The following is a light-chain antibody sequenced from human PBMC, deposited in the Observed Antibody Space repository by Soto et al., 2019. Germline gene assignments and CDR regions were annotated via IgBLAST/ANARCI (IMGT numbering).Light chain of an antibody. CDR1: QDINTY. CDR2: PAS. J-gene: IGKJ2*03. V-gene: IGKV1-9*01. Sequence: DIQLTQSPSFLSASVGDRVTVSCRASQDINTYLAWFQQKPGKVPQLLVYPASTLQDGVPSRFSGRGSGTEFTPTINNPQPEDFATYYCQHLRAYPFSFGQGTKVDIK. CDR3: QHLRAYPFS.